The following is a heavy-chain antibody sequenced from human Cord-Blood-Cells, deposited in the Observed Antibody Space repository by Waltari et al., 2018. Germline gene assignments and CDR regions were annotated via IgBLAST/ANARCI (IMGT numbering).Heavy chain of an antibody. CDR3: ARTLDDSNYYYYGMDV. V-gene: IGHV4-34*01. Sequence: QVQLQQWGAGLLKPSETLSLPCAVYGGSFSGYYWSWIRQPPGKGLEWIGEINHSGSTNYNRSLKSRVTISVDTSKTQFSLKLGSVTAADTAVYYCARTLDDSNYYYYGMDVWGQGP. J-gene: IGHJ6*02. CDR1: GGSFSGYY. CDR2: INHSGST. D-gene: IGHD4-4*01.